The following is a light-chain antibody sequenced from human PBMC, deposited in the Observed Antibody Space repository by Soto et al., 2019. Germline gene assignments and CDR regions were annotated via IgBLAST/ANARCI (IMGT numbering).Light chain of an antibody. CDR1: SSNIGAGYD. CDR2: GNS. Sequence: QSVLTQPPSVSGAPGQRVTISCTGSSSNIGAGYDVHWYQQLPGTAPKLLIYGNSNRPSGVPDRFSGSKSGTSASLAITGFQAEDEADYYCQSYDSSLSGYVVFGGGTKLTVL. J-gene: IGLJ2*01. CDR3: QSYDSSLSGYVV. V-gene: IGLV1-40*01.